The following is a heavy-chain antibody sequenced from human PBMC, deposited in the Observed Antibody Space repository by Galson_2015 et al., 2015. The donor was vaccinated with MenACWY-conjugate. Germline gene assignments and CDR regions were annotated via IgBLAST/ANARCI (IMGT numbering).Heavy chain of an antibody. J-gene: IGHJ6*02. CDR1: GFTFSNYW. V-gene: IGHV3-7*03. CDR3: ARDPPHYYDNNYDMDV. CDR2: INQDGSVK. D-gene: IGHD3-22*01. Sequence: SLRLSCAASGFTFSNYWMTWVRQAPGKGLEWVANINQDGSVKNYVDSVKGRFTISRDNAENSLRLQMDSLRAEDTVVYYCARDPPHYYDNNYDMDVWGQGTTVTVSS.